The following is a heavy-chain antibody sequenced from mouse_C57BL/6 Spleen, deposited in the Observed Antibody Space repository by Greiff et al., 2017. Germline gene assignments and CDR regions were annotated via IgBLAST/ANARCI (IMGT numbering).Heavy chain of an antibody. CDR2: INPYNGGT. CDR1: GYTFTDYY. CDR3: ARKTPKYDVGAMDY. V-gene: IGHV1-19*01. Sequence: VQLQQSGPVLVKPGASVKMSCKASGYTFTDYYMNWVKQSHGKSLEWIGVINPYNGGTSYNQKFKGKATLTVDKSSSTAYMELNSLTSEDSAVYYCARKTPKYDVGAMDYWGQGTSVTVSS. J-gene: IGHJ4*01. D-gene: IGHD2-14*01.